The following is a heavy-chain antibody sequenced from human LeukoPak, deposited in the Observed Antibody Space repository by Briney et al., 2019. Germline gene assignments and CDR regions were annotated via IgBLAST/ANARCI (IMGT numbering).Heavy chain of an antibody. D-gene: IGHD1-26*01. V-gene: IGHV4-59*01. CDR1: GGSISSYY. CDR2: IYYSGCT. Sequence: PSETLSLTCTVSGGSISSYYWSWIRQPPGKGLEWIGYIYYSGCTNYNPSLKSRVTISVDTSKNQFSLKLSSVTAADTAVYYCARELVGATTKDAFDIWGQGTMVTVSS. CDR3: ARELVGATTKDAFDI. J-gene: IGHJ3*02.